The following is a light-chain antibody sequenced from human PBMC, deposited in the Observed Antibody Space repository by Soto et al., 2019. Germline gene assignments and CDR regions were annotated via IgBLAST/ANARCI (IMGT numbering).Light chain of an antibody. CDR3: QQYGSSPRFT. J-gene: IGKJ3*01. Sequence: EIVLTQSPGTLSLSPGERATLSCRASQSVSSNYLAWYQQKPGQAPRLLFYGASTRATGIPDRFSGSGSGTDFSLTISRLEPEDFAVYYCQQYGSSPRFTFGPGTKVDTK. CDR2: GAS. CDR1: QSVSSNY. V-gene: IGKV3-20*01.